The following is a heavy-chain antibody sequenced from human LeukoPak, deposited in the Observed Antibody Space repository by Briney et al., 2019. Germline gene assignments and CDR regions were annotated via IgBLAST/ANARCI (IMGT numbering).Heavy chain of an antibody. D-gene: IGHD1-26*01. Sequence: GGSLRLSCAASGFTDSSNYMSWVRQAPGKGLEWVSVIYSGGSTYYADSVKGRFTTSRDNSKNTLYLQMNSLRAEDTAVYYSAKVHLRIEIYAFDVWGQGTMVTVSS. V-gene: IGHV3-66*01. CDR3: AKVHLRIEIYAFDV. CDR1: GFTDSSNY. CDR2: IYSGGST. J-gene: IGHJ3*01.